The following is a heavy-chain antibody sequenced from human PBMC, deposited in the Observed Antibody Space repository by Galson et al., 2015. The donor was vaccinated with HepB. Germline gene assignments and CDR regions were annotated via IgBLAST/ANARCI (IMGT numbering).Heavy chain of an antibody. CDR1: GFTFSSYA. V-gene: IGHV3-23*01. CDR2: ISGSGGST. J-gene: IGHJ6*02. Sequence: SLRLSCAASGFTFSSYAMSWVRQAPGKGLEWVSAISGSGGSTYYADSVRGRFTISRDNSKNTLYLQMNSLRAEDTAVYYCAKVDDYGNYGPVDVWGQGTTVTVSS. CDR3: AKVDDYGNYGPVDV. D-gene: IGHD4-11*01.